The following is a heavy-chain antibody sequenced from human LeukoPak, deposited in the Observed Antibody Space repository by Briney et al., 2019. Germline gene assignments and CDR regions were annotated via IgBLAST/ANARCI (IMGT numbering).Heavy chain of an antibody. D-gene: IGHD1-26*01. Sequence: PGRSLRLSCAASGFTFDDYAMHWVRQAPGKGLEWVSGISWNSGSIGYADSVKGRFTISRDNAKNSLYLQMNSLRAEDTALYYCAKEKDSGSYGPDAFDIWGQGTMVTVSS. J-gene: IGHJ3*02. CDR2: ISWNSGSI. CDR1: GFTFDDYA. CDR3: AKEKDSGSYGPDAFDI. V-gene: IGHV3-9*01.